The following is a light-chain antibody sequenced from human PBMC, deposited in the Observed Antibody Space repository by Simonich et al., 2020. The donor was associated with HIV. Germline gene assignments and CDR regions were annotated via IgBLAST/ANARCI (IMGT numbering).Light chain of an antibody. CDR2: DVT. Sequence: QSALTQPASVSGSPGQSITISCTGTSSDVGAYNYVSWYQQHPGKAPKLMIYDVTTRPAGVSNRFSGSKSGNTASLTISGLQADDEADYYCSSYTSSSTWVFGGGTKLTVL. J-gene: IGLJ3*02. CDR1: SSDVGAYNY. V-gene: IGLV2-14*01. CDR3: SSYTSSSTWV.